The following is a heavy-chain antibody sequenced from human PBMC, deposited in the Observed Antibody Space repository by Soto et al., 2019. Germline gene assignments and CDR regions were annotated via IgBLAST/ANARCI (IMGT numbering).Heavy chain of an antibody. V-gene: IGHV4-59*08. CDR3: ARRPDIVAFDI. CDR2: IYYSGST. CDR1: GGSISSYY. D-gene: IGHD5-12*01. J-gene: IGHJ3*02. Sequence: SETLSLTCTFSGGSISSYYWILIRQPPGKGLEWIGYIYYSGSTNYNPSLKSRVTISVDTSKNQFSLKLSSVTAADTAVYYCARRPDIVAFDIWGQGTMVTVSS.